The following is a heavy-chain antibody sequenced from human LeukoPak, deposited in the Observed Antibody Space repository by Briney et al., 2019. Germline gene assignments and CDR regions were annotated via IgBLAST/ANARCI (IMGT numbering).Heavy chain of an antibody. CDR1: GFTISSHG. V-gene: IGHV3-33*01. CDR2: IWYDGSNK. Sequence: GGSLRVSCAASGFTISSHGMHWVRQAPGKGLEWVAVIWYDGSNKYYADSVKGRFTISRDNSKNTLYLQMNSLRAEDTAVYYCARESQGTSEGYWGQGTLVTVSS. J-gene: IGHJ4*02. D-gene: IGHD3-10*01. CDR3: ARESQGTSEGY.